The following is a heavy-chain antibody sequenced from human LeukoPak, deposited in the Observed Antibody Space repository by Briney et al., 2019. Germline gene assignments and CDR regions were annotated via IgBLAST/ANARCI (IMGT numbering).Heavy chain of an antibody. CDR3: ASALDYYDTRDIDY. CDR2: IWYDGNIK. CDR1: GFTFSSYG. V-gene: IGHV3-33*01. J-gene: IGHJ4*02. D-gene: IGHD3-22*01. Sequence: GRSLRLSCAASGFTFSSYGMHWVRQAQGKGLEGVAGIWYDGNIKYYAESVKGRFTISRDNSKNTLYMQMNRLRGEDTAVYYCASALDYYDTRDIDYWGQGTLVTVSS.